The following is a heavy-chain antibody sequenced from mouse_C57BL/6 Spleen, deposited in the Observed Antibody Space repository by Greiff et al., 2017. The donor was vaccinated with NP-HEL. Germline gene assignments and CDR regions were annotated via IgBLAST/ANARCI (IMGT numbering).Heavy chain of an antibody. CDR1: GFTFSSYG. CDR3: ARPYYGSSFLYWYFDV. CDR2: ISSGGSYT. V-gene: IGHV5-6*01. D-gene: IGHD1-1*01. J-gene: IGHJ1*03. Sequence: EVPLVESGGDLVKPGGSLKLSCAASGFTFSSYGMSWVRQTPDKRLEWVATISSGGSYTYYPDSVKGRFTISRDNAKNTLYLQMSSLKSEDTAMYYCARPYYGSSFLYWYFDVWGTGTTVTVSS.